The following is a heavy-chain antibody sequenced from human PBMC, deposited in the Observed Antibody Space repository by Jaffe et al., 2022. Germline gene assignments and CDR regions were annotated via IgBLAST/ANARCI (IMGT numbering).Heavy chain of an antibody. CDR2: IHHSGNT. V-gene: IGHV4-34*01. Sequence: QVQLQQWGAGLLKPSETLSLTCGVYGISFTATYWTWIRQPPGKGLEWIGEIHHSGNTNYNPSLKSRVTISVDTSKNQFSLKLSSVTAADTAVYFCVRARFDYWGQGTLVTVSS. CDR1: GISFTATY. J-gene: IGHJ4*02. CDR3: VRARFDY.